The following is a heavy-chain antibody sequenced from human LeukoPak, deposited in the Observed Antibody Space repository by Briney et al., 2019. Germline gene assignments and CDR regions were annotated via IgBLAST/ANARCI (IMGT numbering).Heavy chain of an antibody. J-gene: IGHJ4*02. CDR1: GYTFTGYY. V-gene: IGHV1-2*02. Sequence: ASVKVSCKASGYTFTGYYMHWVRQAPGQGLEWMGWINPNSGGTKYAQNFQGRVTMTRDTSISTAYMELSSLRSDDTALYYCARDVLYSGSYSFDYWGQGTLVTVSS. CDR2: INPNSGGT. D-gene: IGHD1-26*01. CDR3: ARDVLYSGSYSFDY.